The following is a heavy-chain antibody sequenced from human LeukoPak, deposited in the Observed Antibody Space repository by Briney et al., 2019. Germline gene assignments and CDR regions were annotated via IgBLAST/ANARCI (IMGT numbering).Heavy chain of an antibody. J-gene: IGHJ4*02. CDR1: GFTFSSYP. CDR2: IGSSAGDT. Sequence: GESLRLSCAASGFTFSSYPMTWVRQAPGKGLEWVSTIGSSAGDTHYADSVKGRFTISRDNSKNSLYLQMNSLRAEDTAVYYCAKYYSTSGSSGGRVFDYWGQGSLVTVSS. V-gene: IGHV3-23*01. D-gene: IGHD3-10*01. CDR3: AKYYSTSGSSGGRVFDY.